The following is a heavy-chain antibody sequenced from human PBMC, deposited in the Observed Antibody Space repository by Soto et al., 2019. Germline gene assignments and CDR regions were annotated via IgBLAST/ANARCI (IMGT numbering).Heavy chain of an antibody. CDR2: IYHSGST. V-gene: IGHV4-4*02. CDR3: ARDHITIFGVVIKQDYYYYYGMDV. Sequence: QVQLQESGPGLVKPSGTLSLTCAVSGGSISSSNWWSWVRQPPGKGLEWIGEIYHSGSTNYNQSLKSRFTISVDKSKNQFSLKLSSVTAADTAVYYCARDHITIFGVVIKQDYYYYYGMDVWGQGTTVTVSS. D-gene: IGHD3-3*01. CDR1: GGSISSSNW. J-gene: IGHJ6*02.